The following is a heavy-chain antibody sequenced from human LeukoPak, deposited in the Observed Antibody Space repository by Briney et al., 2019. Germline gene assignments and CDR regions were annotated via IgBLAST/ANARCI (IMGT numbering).Heavy chain of an antibody. CDR1: GFTFSSYA. CDR3: ARAGASSGWYGNWFDP. Sequence: GGSLRLSCAASGFTFSSYAMSWVRQAPGKGLEWVSAISGSGGSTYYADSVKGRFTISRDNAKNSLYLQMNSLRAEDTAVYYCARAGASSGWYGNWFDPWGQGTLVTVSS. D-gene: IGHD6-19*01. CDR2: ISGSGGST. J-gene: IGHJ5*02. V-gene: IGHV3-23*01.